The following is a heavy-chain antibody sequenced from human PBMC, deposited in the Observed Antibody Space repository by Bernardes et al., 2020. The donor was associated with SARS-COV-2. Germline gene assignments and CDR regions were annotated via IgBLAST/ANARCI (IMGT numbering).Heavy chain of an antibody. J-gene: IGHJ5*02. CDR3: ATTSPHYDSSGYYPSWFDP. CDR2: FDPEDGET. D-gene: IGHD3-22*01. V-gene: IGHV1-24*01. Sequence: ASVKVSCKVSGYTLTELSMHWVRQAPGKGLEWMGGFDPEDGETIYAQKFQGRVTMTEDTSTDTAYMKLSSLRSEDTAVYYCATTSPHYDSSGYYPSWFDPLVQRTLFTVSS. CDR1: GYTLTELS.